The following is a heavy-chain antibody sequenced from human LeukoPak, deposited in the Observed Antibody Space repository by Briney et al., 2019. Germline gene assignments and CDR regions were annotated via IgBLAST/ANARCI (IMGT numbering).Heavy chain of an antibody. J-gene: IGHJ5*02. V-gene: IGHV4-4*07. CDR1: GGSLSSYY. CDR3: ARARRGYSYGYERLNWFDP. Sequence: PSETLSLTCTVSGGSLSSYYWSWIRQPAGKGLEWIGRIYTSGSTNYNPSLKSRVTMSVDTSKNQFSLKLSSVTAADTAVYYCARARRGYSYGYERLNWFDPWGQGTLVTVSS. CDR2: IYTSGST. D-gene: IGHD5-18*01.